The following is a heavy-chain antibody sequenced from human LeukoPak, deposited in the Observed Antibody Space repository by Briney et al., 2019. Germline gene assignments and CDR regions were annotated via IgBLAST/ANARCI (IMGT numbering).Heavy chain of an antibody. Sequence: PGGSLRLSCTASGLSFSSSAMSWVRQAPGKGLEWVSAISGTGGSTYYADSVKGRFTISRDNSKNTVYLQMNGLRAEYTAVYYCANGKGYFEFWGQGTLVTVSS. CDR1: GLSFSSSA. J-gene: IGHJ4*02. CDR3: ANGKGYFEF. CDR2: ISGTGGST. V-gene: IGHV3-23*01. D-gene: IGHD3-9*01.